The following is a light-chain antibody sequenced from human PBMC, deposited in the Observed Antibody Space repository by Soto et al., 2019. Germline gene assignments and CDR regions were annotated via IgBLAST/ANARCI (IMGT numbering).Light chain of an antibody. Sequence: QSALTQPASVSGSPGQSITISCTGTSSDVGGYNYVSWYQQHPGKAPKLMIYDVSNRPSVVSNPFSGSKSGNTASLTISGLQAEGEADYYCSSYTRSSTVVFGGGTNRTLL. V-gene: IGLV2-14*01. CDR1: SSDVGGYNY. CDR3: SSYTRSSTVV. J-gene: IGLJ2*01. CDR2: DVS.